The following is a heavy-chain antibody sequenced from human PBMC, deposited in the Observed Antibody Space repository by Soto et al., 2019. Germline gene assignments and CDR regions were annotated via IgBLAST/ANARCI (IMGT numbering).Heavy chain of an antibody. CDR2: IIPIFGTA. V-gene: IGHV1-69*06. CDR1: GGTFSSYA. CDR3: ARSGRASQGRFDY. J-gene: IGHJ4*02. D-gene: IGHD3-10*01. Sequence: SVKVSCKASGGTFSSYAISWVRQAPGQGLEWMGGIIPIFGTANYAQKFQGRVTITADKSTSTAYMELSSLRSEDTAVYYCARSGRASQGRFDYWGQGTLVTVSS.